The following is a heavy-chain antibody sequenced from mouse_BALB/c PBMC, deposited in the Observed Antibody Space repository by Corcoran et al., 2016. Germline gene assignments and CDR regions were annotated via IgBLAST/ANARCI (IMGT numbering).Heavy chain of an antibody. V-gene: IGHV1S34*01. CDR3: ARHGSPYWYCDV. CDR2: ISCYNGAT. J-gene: IGHJ1*01. Sequence: LVKTGASLKISCKASGYSFTGYYMHWVKQRHGKSLEWIGYISCYNGATSYNQKFKGKATFTVDSSSSTAYMQFNSLTSEDSAVYYCARHGSPYWYCDVWGAGTTVTVSS. D-gene: IGHD1-1*01. CDR1: GYSFTGYY.